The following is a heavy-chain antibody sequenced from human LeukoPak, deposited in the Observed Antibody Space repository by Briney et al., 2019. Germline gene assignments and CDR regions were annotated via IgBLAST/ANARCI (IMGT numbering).Heavy chain of an antibody. CDR1: GFTFSSYA. D-gene: IGHD2/OR15-2a*01. Sequence: GGSLRLSCAASGFTFSSYAMSWVRQAPGKGLEWVSAISGSGGSTYYADSVEGRFTISRDNSKNTLYLQMNSLRAEDTAVYYCAKDRGNPSYFDYWGQGTLVTVSS. V-gene: IGHV3-23*01. CDR3: AKDRGNPSYFDY. J-gene: IGHJ4*02. CDR2: ISGSGGST.